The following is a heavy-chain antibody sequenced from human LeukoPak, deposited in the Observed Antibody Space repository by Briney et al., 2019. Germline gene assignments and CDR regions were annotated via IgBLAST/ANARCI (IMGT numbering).Heavy chain of an antibody. Sequence: ASVKVSCKASGYTFTSYDINWVRQATGQGLEWMGWMNPSSGNTGYAQKFQGRVTMTRDTSTSTVYMELSSLRSEDTAVYYCARGPILTGYSNFDYWGQGTLVTVSS. CDR2: MNPSSGNT. CDR3: ARGPILTGYSNFDY. D-gene: IGHD3-9*01. V-gene: IGHV1-8*02. CDR1: GYTFTSYD. J-gene: IGHJ4*02.